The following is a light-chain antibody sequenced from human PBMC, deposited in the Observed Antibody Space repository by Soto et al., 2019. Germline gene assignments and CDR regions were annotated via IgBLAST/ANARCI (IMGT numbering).Light chain of an antibody. CDR1: QGISSY. V-gene: IGKV1-27*01. CDR2: AAS. J-gene: IGKJ1*01. Sequence: DIQMTQSPSSLSASVGDRVTITCRASQGISSYLAWYQQKPGKVPKVLIYAASTLQSGVPSRFSGSGSGTEFTLAISSLQPEDVATYYCQKYYSCPETFGQGNKVESK. CDR3: QKYYSCPET.